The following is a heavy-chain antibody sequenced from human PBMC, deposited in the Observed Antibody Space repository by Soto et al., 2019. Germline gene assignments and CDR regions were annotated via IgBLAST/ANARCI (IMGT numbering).Heavy chain of an antibody. J-gene: IGHJ4*02. CDR2: INASNGNT. CDR1: GYTFTSYA. V-gene: IGHV1-3*01. CDR3: ARDFGYYYDSSGDY. Sequence: QVQLVQSGAEVKKPGASVKVSCKASGYTFTSYAMHWVRQAPGQRLEWMGWINASNGNTKYSQKFQGRVTITRDTSASTAYMELSSLRSEDTAVYYCARDFGYYYDSSGDYWGQGTLVTVSS. D-gene: IGHD3-22*01.